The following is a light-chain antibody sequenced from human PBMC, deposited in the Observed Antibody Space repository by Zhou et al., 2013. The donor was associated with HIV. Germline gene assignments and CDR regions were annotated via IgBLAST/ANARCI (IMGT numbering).Light chain of an antibody. CDR2: SAS. Sequence: DIQMTQSPSSLSASVGDRVTITCRASQGISNYLAWYQQKPGKVPKLLIYSASTLQSGVPSRFSGSGSGTDFILTISSLQPEDFATYYCQQSYSTPPNTFGQGTKLEIK. CDR3: QQSYSTPPNT. V-gene: IGKV1-27*01. CDR1: QGISNY. J-gene: IGKJ2*01.